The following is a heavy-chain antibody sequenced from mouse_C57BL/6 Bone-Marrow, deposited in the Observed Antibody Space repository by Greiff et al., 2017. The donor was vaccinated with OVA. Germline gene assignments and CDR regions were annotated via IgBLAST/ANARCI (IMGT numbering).Heavy chain of an antibody. V-gene: IGHV5-16*01. Sequence: VKLVESEGGLVQPGSSMKLSCTASGFPFSDYYMAWVRQVPEKGLEWVANINYDGSSTYYLDSLKSRFIISRDNAKNILHLQMSSLKSEDTATYYCARDDYGLLGYWGQGTLVTVSA. CDR2: INYDGSST. J-gene: IGHJ3*01. CDR3: ARDDYGLLGY. D-gene: IGHD2-4*01. CDR1: GFPFSDYY.